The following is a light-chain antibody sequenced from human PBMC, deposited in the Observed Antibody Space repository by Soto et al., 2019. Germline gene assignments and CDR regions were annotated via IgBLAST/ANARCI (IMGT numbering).Light chain of an antibody. V-gene: IGKV3-20*01. CDR1: QSVSSSY. CDR3: QQYGRSPHP. Sequence: EIVLTQSPGTLSLSPGERATLSCRASQSVSSSYLAWYQHKPGQAPRLLIYGASSRATGIPDRFSGSGSGTDFTLTISRLEPEDLAVYYCQQYGRSPHPFGQGTKLEIK. J-gene: IGKJ2*01. CDR2: GAS.